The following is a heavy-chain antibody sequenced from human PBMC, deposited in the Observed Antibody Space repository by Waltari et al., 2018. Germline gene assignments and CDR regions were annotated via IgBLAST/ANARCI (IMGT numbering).Heavy chain of an antibody. J-gene: IGHJ6*02. CDR2: IDTRGSA. D-gene: IGHD6-25*01. CDR3: AREIASGANYYGMDV. V-gene: IGHV4-4*07. CDR1: GGSISSYY. Sequence: QVQLQESGPGLVKPSETLSLTCTVSGGSISSYYWSWIRQPAGKGLAWIGRIDTRGSANNNPSLKGRVTMAVDTSKNQFSRKLSSVTAADTAVYYCAREIASGANYYGMDVWGQGTTVTVSS.